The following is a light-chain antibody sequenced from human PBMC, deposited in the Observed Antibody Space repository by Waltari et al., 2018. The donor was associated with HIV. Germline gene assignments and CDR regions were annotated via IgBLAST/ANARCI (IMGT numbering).Light chain of an antibody. V-gene: IGLV2-8*01. CDR3: SSYAGSSMSYA. CDR2: DVT. J-gene: IGLJ1*01. Sequence: QSALTQPPSAPGSPGQSVSISCTGASSDVGAFKYVSWYQQHPGKAPKLLIYDVTKRPSGVPDRFSGSKSGNTASLTVSGLQAEDEAHYYCSSYAGSSMSYAFGTGTKVTVL. CDR1: SSDVGAFKY.